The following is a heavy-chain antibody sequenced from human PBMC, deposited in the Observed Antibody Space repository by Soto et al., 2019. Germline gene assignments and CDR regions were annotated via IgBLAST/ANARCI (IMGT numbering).Heavy chain of an antibody. V-gene: IGHV3-23*01. CDR1: GFPFSHYA. D-gene: IGHD3-10*01. CDR2: ISGSGNGA. Sequence: VQLLESGGGLVQPGGSLRLSCAASGFPFSHYAMSWVRQAPGKGLEWVSAISGSGNGASYADSVRGRFTISSDNSRYTLYLQINSLRTDDAAVYYCGKERRGSLGLVCYYWGQ. J-gene: IGHJ4*02. CDR3: GKERRGSLGLVCYY.